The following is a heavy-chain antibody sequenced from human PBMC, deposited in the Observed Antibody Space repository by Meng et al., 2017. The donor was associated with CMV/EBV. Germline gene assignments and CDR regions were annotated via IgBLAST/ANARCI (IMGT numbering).Heavy chain of an antibody. Sequence: SETLSLTCTVSGGSVSSGSYYWSWIRQPPGKGLEWIGYIYYSGSTNYNPSLKSRVTISVDTSKNQFSLKLSSVTAADTAVYYCARGMRYCSSTSCRRNKNAEYFQHWGQGTLVTVSS. J-gene: IGHJ1*01. CDR1: GGSVSSGSYY. CDR3: ARGMRYCSSTSCRRNKNAEYFQH. D-gene: IGHD2-2*01. CDR2: IYYSGST. V-gene: IGHV4-61*01.